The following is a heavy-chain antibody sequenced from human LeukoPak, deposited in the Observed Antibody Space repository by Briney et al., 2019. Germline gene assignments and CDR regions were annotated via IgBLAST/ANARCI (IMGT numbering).Heavy chain of an antibody. J-gene: IGHJ4*02. Sequence: GASVKVSCKASGYTFTSYAMNWVRQAPGQRLEWMGWINAGNGNTKYSQKFQGRVTITRDTSASTAYMELSSLRSEDTAVYYCARDPFEDYGDYWGQGTLVTVSS. CDR2: INAGNGNT. CDR1: GYTFTSYA. V-gene: IGHV1-3*01. D-gene: IGHD3-9*01. CDR3: ARDPFEDYGDY.